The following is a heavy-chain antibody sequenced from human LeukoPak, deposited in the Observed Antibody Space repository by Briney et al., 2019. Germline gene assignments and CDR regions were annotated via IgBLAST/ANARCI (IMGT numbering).Heavy chain of an antibody. CDR1: GYSYTTYW. J-gene: IGHJ4*02. CDR3: ARLPYYDILTGYSYFVY. D-gene: IGHD3-9*01. Sequence: EESLKISCKDSGYSYTTYWIGWVRQMPGKGLEWIGIINPGDSDTKYSPSLHGQVTMSADKSISTAYLQWSSLKASDTAMYYCARLPYYDILTGYSYFVYWGQGTLVTVSS. CDR2: INPGDSDT. V-gene: IGHV5-51*01.